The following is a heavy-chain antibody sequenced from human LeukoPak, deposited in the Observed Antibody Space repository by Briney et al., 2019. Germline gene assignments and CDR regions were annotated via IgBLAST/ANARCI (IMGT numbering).Heavy chain of an antibody. V-gene: IGHV4-59*01. D-gene: IGHD3-22*01. CDR3: ARRLCGYYWPGNEIN. CDR1: GGSISSYY. Sequence: SETLSLTCTVSGGSISSYYWSWIRKPPGKGLEWVGYIYYCGSTNYNPSLKSRVTISGDTSKNQCSLKLSSVTAADTAVYYCARRLCGYYWPGNEINWGQGTQVTVSS. J-gene: IGHJ4*02. CDR2: IYYCGST.